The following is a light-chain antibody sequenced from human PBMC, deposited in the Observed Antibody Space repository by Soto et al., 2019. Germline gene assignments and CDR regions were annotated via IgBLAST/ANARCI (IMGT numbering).Light chain of an antibody. J-gene: IGKJ2*01. CDR2: WAS. V-gene: IGKV4-1*01. Sequence: DIVMTQSPDSLAVSLGERATINCKSSQSVLSSSNNKNYLAWYQQKPGQPPKLLIYWASTRESGVPDRFSGGGSGTDFTLTISSLQAEDVAVYSCQQCYSTPYTCGQGTKLEIK. CDR3: QQCYSTPYT. CDR1: QSVLSSSNNKNY.